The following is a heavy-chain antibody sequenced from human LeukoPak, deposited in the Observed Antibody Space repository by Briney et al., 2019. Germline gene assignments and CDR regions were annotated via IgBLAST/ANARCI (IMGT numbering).Heavy chain of an antibody. V-gene: IGHV4-59*08. D-gene: IGHD5-24*01. CDR2: VYYSGST. CDR1: GVPTSAYY. CDR3: ARQFNSFDY. J-gene: IGHJ4*02. Sequence: SETLSLTCSVSGVPTSAYYWTWIRQPPGRGLEWIGYVYYSGSTKYSPSLKSRVTISIDTSKNQFSLKLSSVTAADTAVYYCARQFNSFDYWGQGALVTVSS.